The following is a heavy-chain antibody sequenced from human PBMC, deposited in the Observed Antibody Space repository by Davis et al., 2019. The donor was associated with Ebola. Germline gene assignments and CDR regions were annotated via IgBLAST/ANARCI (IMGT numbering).Heavy chain of an antibody. CDR2: MNPNSGNT. J-gene: IGHJ4*02. V-gene: IGHV1-8*01. CDR3: ARHGTLWFGELLKRDDYYFDY. Sequence: AASVKVSCKASGYTFTSYDINWVRQATGQGLEWMGWMNPNSGNTGYAQKFQGRVTMTRNTSISTAYMELSSLRSEDTAVYYCARHGTLWFGELLKRDDYYFDYWGQGTLVTVSS. D-gene: IGHD3-10*01. CDR1: GYTFTSYD.